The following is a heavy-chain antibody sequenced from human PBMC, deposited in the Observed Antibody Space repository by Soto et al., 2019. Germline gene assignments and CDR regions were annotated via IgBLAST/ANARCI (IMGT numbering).Heavy chain of an antibody. J-gene: IGHJ4*02. CDR2: ISWNSGSI. CDR1: GFTFDDYA. CDR3: AKDPNYDILTGYYDY. Sequence: GGSLRLSCAASGFTFDDYAMHWVRQAPGKGLEWVSGISWNSGSIGYADSVKGRFTISRDNAKNSLYLQMNSLRAEDTALYYCAKDPNYDILTGYYDYWGQGTLVTVSS. D-gene: IGHD3-9*01. V-gene: IGHV3-9*01.